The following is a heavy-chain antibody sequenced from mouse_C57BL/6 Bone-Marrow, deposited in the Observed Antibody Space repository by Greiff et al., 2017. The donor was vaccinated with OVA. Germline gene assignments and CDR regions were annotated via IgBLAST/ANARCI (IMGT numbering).Heavy chain of an antibody. J-gene: IGHJ2*01. V-gene: IGHV1-82*01. D-gene: IGHD1-1*01. CDR2: IYPGDGDT. CDR1: GYAFSSSW. CDR3: ARNYGSRRTYYFDY. Sequence: VQLQQSGPELVKPGASVKISCKASGYAFSSSWMNWVKQRPGKGLEWIGRIYPGDGDTNYNGKFKGKATLTADKSSSTAYMQLSSLTSEDSAVYFCARNYGSRRTYYFDYWGQGTTLTVSS.